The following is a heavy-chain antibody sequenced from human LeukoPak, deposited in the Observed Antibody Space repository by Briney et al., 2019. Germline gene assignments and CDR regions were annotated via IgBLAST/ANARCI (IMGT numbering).Heavy chain of an antibody. J-gene: IGHJ4*02. Sequence: GRSLRLSCAASGFTFSSYGMHWVRQAPGKGLEWVAGISYDGSNKYYADSVKGRFTISRDNSKNTLYLQMNSLRAEDTAVYYCAKGHGYCSGGSCYPALLYFDYWGQGPLVTVSS. D-gene: IGHD2-15*01. V-gene: IGHV3-30*18. CDR3: AKGHGYCSGGSCYPALLYFDY. CDR2: ISYDGSNK. CDR1: GFTFSSYG.